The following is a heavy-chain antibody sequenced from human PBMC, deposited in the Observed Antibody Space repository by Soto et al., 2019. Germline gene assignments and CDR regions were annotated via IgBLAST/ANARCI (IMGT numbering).Heavy chain of an antibody. Sequence: GGSLRLSCAASGFTFSNAWMSWVRQAPGKWLEWVGRIKSKTDGGTTDYAAPVKVRFTISRDDSKNTLYLQMNSLKTEDTAVYYCTTKDRTDYDFWSGSHLTPYYYYGMDVWGQGTTVTVSS. CDR1: GFTFSNAW. CDR3: TTKDRTDYDFWSGSHLTPYYYYGMDV. CDR2: IKSKTDGGTT. D-gene: IGHD3-3*01. V-gene: IGHV3-15*01. J-gene: IGHJ6*02.